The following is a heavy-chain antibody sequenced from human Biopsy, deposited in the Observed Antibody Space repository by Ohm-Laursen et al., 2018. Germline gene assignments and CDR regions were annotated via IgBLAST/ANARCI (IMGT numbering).Heavy chain of an antibody. CDR3: ARNRANDYVWGSYGDDN. CDR1: GYTFTDAA. V-gene: IGHV1-18*01. Sequence: SVKVSCKSSGYTFTDAAITWVRQVGGQGFEWLGWISTKTGNTNFAQKFQGRITLTTDASTATAYMELRGLISDDTAVYYCARNRANDYVWGSYGDDNWGQGTLVTVSS. D-gene: IGHD3-16*01. CDR2: ISTKTGNT. J-gene: IGHJ4*02.